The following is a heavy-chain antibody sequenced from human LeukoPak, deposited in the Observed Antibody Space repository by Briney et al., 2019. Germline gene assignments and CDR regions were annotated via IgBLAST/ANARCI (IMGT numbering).Heavy chain of an antibody. Sequence: GGSLRLSCAASGFTFTNAWMSWVRQAPGKGLEWVGRIKSKTDGWTTDYAAPVKGRFTISRDDSKNTLFLQMNSLKTEDTAVYYCTTHLPYNYWGQGTLVTVSS. CDR2: IKSKTDGWTT. J-gene: IGHJ4*02. V-gene: IGHV3-15*01. D-gene: IGHD1-14*01. CDR3: TTHLPYNY. CDR1: GFTFTNAW.